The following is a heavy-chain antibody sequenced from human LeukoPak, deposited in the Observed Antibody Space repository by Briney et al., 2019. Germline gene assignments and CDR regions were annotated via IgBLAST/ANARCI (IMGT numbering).Heavy chain of an antibody. J-gene: IGHJ4*02. V-gene: IGHV3-23*01. Sequence: GGSLRLSCAASGFTFSSYAMSWVRQAPGKGLEWVSAISGSGGSTYYADSVKGRFTISRDNSKNTLYLQMNSLRAEDTAVYYCAKDPGVVPAAIYAVYFDYWGQGTLVTVSS. CDR1: GFTFSSYA. CDR2: ISGSGGST. D-gene: IGHD2-2*02. CDR3: AKDPGVVPAAIYAVYFDY.